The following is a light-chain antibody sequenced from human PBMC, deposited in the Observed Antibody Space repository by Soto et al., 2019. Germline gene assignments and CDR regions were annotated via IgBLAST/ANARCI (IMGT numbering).Light chain of an antibody. Sequence: IQRNHTPPSLSASVGDRVTLPSRASQSISNYVHWYQQRPGRAPKVLLFAASRLQSGVPSRFSGSGSGTDFTLTIRSLQPEDFATYYCQQSYETPRLTCGQGTRLE. CDR2: AAS. V-gene: IGKV1-39*01. CDR3: QQSYETPRLT. CDR1: QSISNY. J-gene: IGKJ5*01.